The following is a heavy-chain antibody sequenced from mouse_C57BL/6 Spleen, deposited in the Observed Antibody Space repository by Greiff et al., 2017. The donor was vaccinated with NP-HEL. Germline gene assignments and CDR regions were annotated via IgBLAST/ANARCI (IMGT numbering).Heavy chain of an antibody. D-gene: IGHD1-1*01. V-gene: IGHV1-78*01. CDR3: ARNGDYGSSYHWYFDV. Sequence: QVQLQQSDAELVKPGASVKISCKVSGYTFTDHTIHWMKQRPEQGLEWIGYIYPRDGSTKYNEKFKGKATLTADKSSSTAYMQLNSLTSEDSAVYFGARNGDYGSSYHWYFDVWGTGTTVTVSS. J-gene: IGHJ1*03. CDR1: GYTFTDHT. CDR2: IYPRDGST.